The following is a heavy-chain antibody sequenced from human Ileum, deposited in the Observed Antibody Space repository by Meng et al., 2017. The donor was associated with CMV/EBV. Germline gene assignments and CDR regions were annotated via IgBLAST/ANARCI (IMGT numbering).Heavy chain of an antibody. CDR2: IYYSGSP. J-gene: IGHJ4*02. Sequence: QVQLLESDPRLVKPSQTLALTCTVSGGSITSGNYYWSWIRQPPGRGLEWIGYIYYSGSPYYKPSLKSRVTISLDTSKNQFSLNLRSVTATDSAVYYCVRQVVAASFDYWGQGALVTASS. CDR1: GGSITSGNYY. CDR3: VRQVVAASFDY. V-gene: IGHV4-30-4*08. D-gene: IGHD2-15*01.